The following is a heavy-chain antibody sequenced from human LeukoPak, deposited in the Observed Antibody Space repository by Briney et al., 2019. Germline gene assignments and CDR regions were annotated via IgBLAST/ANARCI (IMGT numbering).Heavy chain of an antibody. V-gene: IGHV1-18*01. Sequence: ASVKVSCKASGYTFTSYGITWVRQAPGHGLEWMGWIGAYNGNTNYAQKFQGRVTMTTDTSTGTAYMELRSLTSDDTAMYYCAREYSSSSRYFDLWGRGTLVTVSS. D-gene: IGHD6-6*01. CDR2: IGAYNGNT. CDR3: AREYSSSSRYFDL. J-gene: IGHJ2*01. CDR1: GYTFTSYG.